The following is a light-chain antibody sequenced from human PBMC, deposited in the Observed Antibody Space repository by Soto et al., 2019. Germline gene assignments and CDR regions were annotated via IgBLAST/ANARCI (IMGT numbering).Light chain of an antibody. Sequence: QSALTQPASVSGSPGQSITISCTGTSSDVGAYNYVSWYQQHPGKAPKLMIYDVNIRPSGVSNLFSGSKSGNTASLTISGFQAEDEADYYCTSWTTSSTMKFGGGTKVTVL. J-gene: IGLJ2*01. CDR3: TSWTTSSTMK. CDR2: DVN. CDR1: SSDVGAYNY. V-gene: IGLV2-14*01.